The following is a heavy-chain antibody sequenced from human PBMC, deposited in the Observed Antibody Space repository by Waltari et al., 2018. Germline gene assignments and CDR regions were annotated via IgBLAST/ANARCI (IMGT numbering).Heavy chain of an antibody. Sequence: QVQLVQSGAELKKPGSSVKVSCKASGGTFSSYAINWLRQAPGQGLEWMGRIIPIFGTANYAQKFQGRGTITADKSTSTAYMELSSLRSEDTAVYYCARGYILDDFWSGRFDYWGQGTLVTVSS. J-gene: IGHJ4*02. CDR1: GGTFSSYA. CDR2: IIPIFGTA. V-gene: IGHV1-69*08. D-gene: IGHD3-3*01. CDR3: ARGYILDDFWSGRFDY.